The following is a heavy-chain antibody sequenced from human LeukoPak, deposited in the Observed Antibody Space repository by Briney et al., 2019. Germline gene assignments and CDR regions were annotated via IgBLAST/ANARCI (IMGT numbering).Heavy chain of an antibody. CDR3: ARKDNSGKGPYFYDV. V-gene: IGHV4-59*01. D-gene: IGHD3-22*01. CDR2: IYYSGTT. J-gene: IGHJ4*02. CDR1: GASIXYXX. Sequence: SETLSLTCTVSGASIXYXXXXXXXXXPGXXXXWXAYIYYSGTTNYNPSFRSRVTLSVDTSKSQISLRLSSVTAADTAVYFCARKDNSGKGPYFYDVWGQGTLVTVSS.